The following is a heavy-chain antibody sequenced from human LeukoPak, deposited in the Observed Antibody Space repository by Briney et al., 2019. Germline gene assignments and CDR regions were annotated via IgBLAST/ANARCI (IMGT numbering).Heavy chain of an antibody. V-gene: IGHV1-2*02. CDR2: INPNSGGT. Sequence: ASVKVSRKASGYTFTGYYMHWVRQAPGQGLEWMGWINPNSGGTNYAQKFQGRVTMTRDTSISTAYMELSRLRSDDTAVYYCARAPTAMDPFDYWGQGTLVTVSS. D-gene: IGHD5-18*01. J-gene: IGHJ4*02. CDR1: GYTFTGYY. CDR3: ARAPTAMDPFDY.